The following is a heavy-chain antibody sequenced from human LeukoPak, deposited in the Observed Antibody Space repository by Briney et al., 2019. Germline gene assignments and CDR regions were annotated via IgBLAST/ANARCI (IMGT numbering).Heavy chain of an antibody. CDR1: GFTVSSNY. J-gene: IGHJ3*02. Sequence: PGVSLRLSCAASGFTVSSNYMTWVRQAPGKGLEGVSFIYTGGSTYYADSVKGRFPISRDNSKNTLYLQMSSLRVEDTAVYYCASLTPYKRNDWGSNIWGQGTVVTVSS. D-gene: IGHD1-1*01. V-gene: IGHV3-53*01. CDR2: IYTGGST. CDR3: ASLTPYKRNDWGSNI.